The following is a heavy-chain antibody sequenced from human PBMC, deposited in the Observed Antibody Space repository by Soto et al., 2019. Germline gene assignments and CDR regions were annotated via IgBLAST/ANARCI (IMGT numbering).Heavy chain of an antibody. J-gene: IGHJ6*02. V-gene: IGHV3-7*01. Sequence: PGGSLRLSCAASGFTFSSYWMSWVRQAPGKGLEWVANIKQDGSEKYYVDSVKGRFTISRDNAKNSLYLQMNSLRAEDTAVYYCARERRIAAAGTNYYGMDVWGQGTTVTVSS. CDR1: GFTFSSYW. CDR2: IKQDGSEK. D-gene: IGHD6-13*01. CDR3: ARERRIAAAGTNYYGMDV.